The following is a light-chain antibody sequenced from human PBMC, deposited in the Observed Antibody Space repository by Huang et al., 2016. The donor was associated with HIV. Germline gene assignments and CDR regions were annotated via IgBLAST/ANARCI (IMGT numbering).Light chain of an antibody. J-gene: IGKJ5*01. CDR2: GAS. CDR3: QQYNNWPVT. V-gene: IGKV3-15*01. Sequence: ELVMTQSPATLSVSPGERATLSCRTSQSVSSNLAWYQQKPGQAPRLLIYGASTRATGIPARFSGSGSGTECTITISSLQSEDFAVYYCQQYNNWPVTFGQGTRLEIK. CDR1: QSVSSN.